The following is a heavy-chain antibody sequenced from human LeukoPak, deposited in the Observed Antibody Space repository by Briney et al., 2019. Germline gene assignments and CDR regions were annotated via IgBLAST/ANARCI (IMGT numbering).Heavy chain of an antibody. CDR1: GDSITSSNW. V-gene: IGHV4-4*02. Sequence: PSETLSLTCAVSGDSITSSNWWSWVRQPPEKGLEWIGEIYHSGNTNYNPPLKSRVTISLDKSKNQFSLKLKSVTAADTAVYYCARDPEFSYGGYLLYYFDYWGQGTLVTVSS. CDR2: IYHSGNT. CDR3: ARDPEFSYGGYLLYYFDY. J-gene: IGHJ4*02. D-gene: IGHD5-12*01.